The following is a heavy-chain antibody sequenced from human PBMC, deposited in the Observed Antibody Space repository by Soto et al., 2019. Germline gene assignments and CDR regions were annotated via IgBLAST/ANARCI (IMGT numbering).Heavy chain of an antibody. CDR2: ISYDGTNK. Sequence: QVQLVESGGGVVQPGRSLRLSCAASGFTFRTYAMDCARQAPGKGLEWVAVISYDGTNKYYADSVKGRFTISRDNSKNTLSLQMNSLRAEDTAVYYCARGDSNSWSDYWGQGTLVTVSS. D-gene: IGHD6-13*01. J-gene: IGHJ4*02. V-gene: IGHV3-30*01. CDR3: ARGDSNSWSDY. CDR1: GFTFRTYA.